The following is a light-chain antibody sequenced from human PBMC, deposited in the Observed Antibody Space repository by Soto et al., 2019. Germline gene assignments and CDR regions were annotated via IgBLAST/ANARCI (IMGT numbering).Light chain of an antibody. Sequence: EIVMTQSPATLSVSPGERATLSCRASLSVSRNLAWYQQKPGQAPRLLIFDASTRATGIPARFSGSGSGTEFTLTITRLQSEDFAVYYGQQYNAWPRTFGQGTKVEIK. V-gene: IGKV3-15*01. CDR3: QQYNAWPRT. J-gene: IGKJ1*01. CDR2: DAS. CDR1: LSVSRN.